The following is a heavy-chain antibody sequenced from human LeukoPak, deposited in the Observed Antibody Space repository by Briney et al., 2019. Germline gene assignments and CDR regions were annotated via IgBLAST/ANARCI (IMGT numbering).Heavy chain of an antibody. Sequence: GGSLRLSCVAPGFSFSTYAMHWVRQAPGKGLEWVAVISYDGSNKYYADSVKGRFTISRDNSKNTLYLEMNSLRAEDTAVYYCARVFGYYYDSSGGDYWGQGTLVTVSS. J-gene: IGHJ4*02. CDR3: ARVFGYYYDSSGGDY. D-gene: IGHD3-22*01. CDR2: ISYDGSNK. CDR1: GFSFSTYA. V-gene: IGHV3-30*04.